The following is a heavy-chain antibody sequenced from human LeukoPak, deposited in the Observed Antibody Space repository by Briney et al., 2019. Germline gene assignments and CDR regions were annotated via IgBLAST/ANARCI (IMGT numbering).Heavy chain of an antibody. V-gene: IGHV3-7*01. J-gene: IGHJ3*02. CDR2: IKQDGSVI. D-gene: IGHD5-24*01. CDR1: GFSFSTHW. Sequence: GGSLRLSCAASGFSFSTHWMSWFRQAPGKGLEWVALIKQDGSVIHYVDSVKGRFTISRDNAKNSLSLQMNSLRADDTAVYYCAGDEGWTFDIWGQGTKVTVSS. CDR3: AGDEGWTFDI.